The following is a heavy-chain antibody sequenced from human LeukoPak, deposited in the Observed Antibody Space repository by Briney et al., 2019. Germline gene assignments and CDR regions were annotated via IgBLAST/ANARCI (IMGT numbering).Heavy chain of an antibody. Sequence: ASVKVSCKASGYTFTSYYMHRVRQAPGQGLEWMGIINPSGGSTSYAQKFQGRVTMTRDTSTSTVYMELSSLRSEDTAVYYCASDVADAAGSSSLDYWGQGNLVTVSS. J-gene: IGHJ4*02. CDR3: ASDVADAAGSSSLDY. CDR1: GYTFTSYY. D-gene: IGHD6-13*01. V-gene: IGHV1-46*01. CDR2: INPSGGST.